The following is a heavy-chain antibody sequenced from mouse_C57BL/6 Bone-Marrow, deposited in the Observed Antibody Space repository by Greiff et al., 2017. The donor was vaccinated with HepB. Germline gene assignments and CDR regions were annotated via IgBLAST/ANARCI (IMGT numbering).Heavy chain of an antibody. CDR3: ARWRGGWFAY. Sequence: EVKLVESGGGLVQPGGSLSLSCAASGFTFPDYYMSWVRQPPGKALEWLGFIRNKANGYTTEYSASVKGPFTISRDNSQSILYLQRNALRAEDSATYYCARWRGGWFAYWGQGTLVTVSA. CDR1: GFTFPDYY. J-gene: IGHJ3*01. CDR2: IRNKANGYTT. V-gene: IGHV7-3*01.